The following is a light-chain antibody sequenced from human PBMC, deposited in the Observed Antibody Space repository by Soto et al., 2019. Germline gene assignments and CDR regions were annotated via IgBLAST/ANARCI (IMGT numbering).Light chain of an antibody. V-gene: IGKV1-9*01. Sequence: DIQLTQSPSFLSASVGDRVTITCRASQPISNYLAWYQQKPGKAPELLIYSASTLQSGVPSRFSGSGGGSWTEFSLTIRALQPDDFATYYCLHLNRYPLTFGGGTRWIS. CDR2: SAS. CDR3: LHLNRYPLT. J-gene: IGKJ4*01. CDR1: QPISNY.